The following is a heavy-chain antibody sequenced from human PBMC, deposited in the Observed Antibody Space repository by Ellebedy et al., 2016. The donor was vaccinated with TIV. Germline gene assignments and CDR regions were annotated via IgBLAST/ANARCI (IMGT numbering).Heavy chain of an antibody. CDR3: AREGYSYGLDY. J-gene: IGHJ4*02. CDR1: GGSISSGGYS. CDR2: IYHSGST. Sequence: LSCAVSGGSISSGGYSCSWIRQPPGKGLEWIGYIYHSGSTYYNPSLKSRVTISVDRSKNQFSLKLSSVTAADTAVYYCAREGYSYGLDYWGQGTLVTVSS. D-gene: IGHD5-18*01. V-gene: IGHV4-30-2*01.